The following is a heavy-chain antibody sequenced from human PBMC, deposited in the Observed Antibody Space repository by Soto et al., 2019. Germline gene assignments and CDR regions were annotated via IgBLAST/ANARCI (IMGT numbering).Heavy chain of an antibody. J-gene: IGHJ4*02. CDR2: IYYSGST. CDR1: GGSISSYY. CDR3: ARASRHSDY. D-gene: IGHD3-3*02. V-gene: IGHV4-59*01. Sequence: KTSETLSLTCTVSGGSISSYYWSWIRQPPGKGLEWIGYIYYSGSTNYNPSLKSRVTISVDTSKNQFSLKLSSVTAADTAVYYCARASRHSDYWGQGTLVTVSS.